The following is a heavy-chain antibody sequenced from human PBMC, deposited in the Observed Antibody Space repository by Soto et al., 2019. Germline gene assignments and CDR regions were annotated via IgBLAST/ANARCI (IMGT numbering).Heavy chain of an antibody. J-gene: IGHJ3*02. D-gene: IGHD2-15*01. CDR2: INAGNGNT. Sequence: ASVKVSCKASGYTFTSYAMHWVRQAPGQRLEWMGWINAGNGNTKYSQKIQGRVTITRDTSASTAYMELSSLRSEDTAVYNCARRRICSGGSCYFFDIWGQGKMVTVSS. CDR1: GYTFTSYA. CDR3: ARRRICSGGSCYFFDI. V-gene: IGHV1-3*01.